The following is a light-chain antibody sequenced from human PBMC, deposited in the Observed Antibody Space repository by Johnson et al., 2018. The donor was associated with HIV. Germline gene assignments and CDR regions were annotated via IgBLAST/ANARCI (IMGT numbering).Light chain of an antibody. V-gene: IGLV1-51*01. CDR2: DNN. CDR3: GTWDSSLSAEV. CDR1: SSNIGNNY. J-gene: IGLJ1*01. Sequence: QLVLTQPPSVSAAPGQKVTISCSGSSSNIGNNYVSWYQQLPGTAPKLLIYDNNKRPSGITDRFSGSKSGTSATLGITGLQTGDEADYYCGTWDSSLSAEVFGTGTKVTVL.